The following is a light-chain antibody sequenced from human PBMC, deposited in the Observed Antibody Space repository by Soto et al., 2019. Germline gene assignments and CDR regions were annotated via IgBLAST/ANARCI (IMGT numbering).Light chain of an antibody. V-gene: IGKV3-15*01. Sequence: VRKQPQATMYVSPGERATFSCRASQNIYSNLAWYQQKPGQAPRLLXSGASIRATGIPARFSGSECATEFSPTICSLQPHDFAIYYGQQYNNWPPWTFGQGTKVDIK. CDR3: QQYNNWPPWT. CDR2: GAS. CDR1: QNIYSN. J-gene: IGKJ1*01.